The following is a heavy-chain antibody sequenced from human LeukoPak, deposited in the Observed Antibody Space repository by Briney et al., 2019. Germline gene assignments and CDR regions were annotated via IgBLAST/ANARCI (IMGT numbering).Heavy chain of an antibody. D-gene: IGHD3-22*01. V-gene: IGHV4-61*02. J-gene: IGHJ4*02. CDR3: ARGSRYSSGYDYIDQ. Sequence: PSETLSFNCTVPGGSISSGSDYCSWIRQPDGKALEWIGRSYSSGSTNYNPSLKSRVSISVDTSKNQFSLRLSSVTAADTAVYYCARGSRYSSGYDYIDQWGQGTLVTVSS. CDR1: GGSISSGSDY. CDR2: SYSSGST.